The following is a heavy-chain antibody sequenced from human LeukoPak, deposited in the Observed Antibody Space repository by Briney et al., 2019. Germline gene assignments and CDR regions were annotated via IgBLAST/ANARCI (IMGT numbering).Heavy chain of an antibody. D-gene: IGHD3-3*01. V-gene: IGHV2-5*01. CDR3: AHSRSVTIFGVVIDYYMDV. J-gene: IGHJ6*03. Sequence: SGPTLVNPTQTLTLTCTFSGFSLSTSGVGVGWIRQPPGKALEWLALIYWNDDKRYSPSLKSRLTITKDTSKNQVVLTMTNMDPVDTATYYCAHSRSVTIFGVVIDYYMDVWGKGTTVTVSS. CDR1: GFSLSTSGVG. CDR2: IYWNDDK.